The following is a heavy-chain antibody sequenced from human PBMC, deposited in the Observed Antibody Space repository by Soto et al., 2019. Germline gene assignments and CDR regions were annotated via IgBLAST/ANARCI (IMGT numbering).Heavy chain of an antibody. CDR1: GGTFSNFA. V-gene: IGHV1-69*01. J-gene: IGHJ5*02. CDR2: IIPVFGKA. D-gene: IGHD4-17*01. Sequence: QLQLVQSVAEVKKPGSSVKVSCKASGGTFSNFAINWVRQAPGQGLEWRGGIIPVFGKAKYAQKFQGRVQFTADESSSTAYMEVNSLTSEDTAVYYCARGSPTTVTTWFDPWGQGTLVTVSS. CDR3: ARGSPTTVTTWFDP.